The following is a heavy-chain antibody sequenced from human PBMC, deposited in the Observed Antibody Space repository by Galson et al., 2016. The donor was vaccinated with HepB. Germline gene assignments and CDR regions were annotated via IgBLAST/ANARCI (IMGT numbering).Heavy chain of an antibody. V-gene: IGHV3-7*01. CDR2: IKQDGSGK. CDR1: GFTFSSYW. CDR3: AREGEERYFDWSYRAEYFHH. Sequence: SLRLSCAASGFTFSSYWMSWVRQAPGKWLEWVANIKQDGSGKYYVDSVKGRFTISRDNAKNSLYLQMNSLRAEDTAVYYCAREGEERYFDWSYRAEYFHHWGQGTLVTVSS. J-gene: IGHJ1*01. D-gene: IGHD3-9*01.